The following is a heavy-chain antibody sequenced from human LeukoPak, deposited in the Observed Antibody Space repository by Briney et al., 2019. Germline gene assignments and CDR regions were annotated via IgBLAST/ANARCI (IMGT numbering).Heavy chain of an antibody. CDR3: AKSFSGFLDVGDY. V-gene: IGHV3-30-3*02. CDR2: ISYDGRNK. Sequence: PGGSLRLSCAASGFTFGSYAMHWVRQAPGQGLEWVALISYDGRNKYYADSVKGHFTISRDNSKNTLYLQMNSLRAEDTAVYYCAKSFSGFLDVGDYWGQGTLVTVSS. J-gene: IGHJ4*02. D-gene: IGHD3-3*01. CDR1: GFTFGSYA.